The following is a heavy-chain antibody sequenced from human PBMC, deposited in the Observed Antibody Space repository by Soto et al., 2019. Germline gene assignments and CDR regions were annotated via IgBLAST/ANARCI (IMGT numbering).Heavy chain of an antibody. CDR2: ISSSSSYI. J-gene: IGHJ4*01. CDR1: GFTFSSYS. D-gene: IGHD3-3*01. CDR3: ARFKDGITDY. V-gene: IGHV3-21*01. Sequence: XGSLRLSCAAAGFTFSSYSMNWVRQAPGKGLEWVSSISSSSSYIYYADSVKGRFTISRDNAKNSLYLQMNSLRAEDTAVYYCARFKDGITDYSGHGTLVTVSS.